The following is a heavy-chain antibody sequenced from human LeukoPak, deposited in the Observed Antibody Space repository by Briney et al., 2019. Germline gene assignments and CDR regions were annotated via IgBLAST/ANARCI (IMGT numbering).Heavy chain of an antibody. CDR1: GFTFSSHS. V-gene: IGHV3-21*01. J-gene: IGHJ6*02. CDR2: ITSSSSYI. CDR3: ARDLVVVTGIPGYYHGMDV. D-gene: IGHD2-21*02. Sequence: PGGSLRHSCAASGFTFSSHSMNWVRQAPGKGLEWVSSITSSSSYIFYADSVEGRFTISRDNAKNSLYLQMNSLRAEDTAVYYCARDLVVVTGIPGYYHGMDVWGQGTTVTVSS.